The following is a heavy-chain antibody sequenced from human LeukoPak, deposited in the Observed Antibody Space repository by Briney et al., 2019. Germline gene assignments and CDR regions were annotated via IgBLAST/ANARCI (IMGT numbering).Heavy chain of an antibody. CDR3: ARDKWELGGFFDY. CDR1: GFTFSSYA. D-gene: IGHD1-26*01. Sequence: GGSLRLSCAASGFTFSSYAMHWVRQAPGKGLEWVAVISYDGSNKYYADSVKGRFTISRDNAKNSLYLQMNSLRAEDTAVYYCARDKWELGGFFDYWGQGTLVTVSS. J-gene: IGHJ4*02. CDR2: ISYDGSNK. V-gene: IGHV3-30*04.